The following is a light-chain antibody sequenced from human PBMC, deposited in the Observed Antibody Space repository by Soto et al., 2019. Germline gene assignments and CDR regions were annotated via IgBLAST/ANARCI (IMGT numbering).Light chain of an antibody. Sequence: EILVTQSPGTLSLSRWEIATLSCRASQSVSSNYLAWYQQKPAQPPRLLIYDASSRATGAPDRFSGSGSGTDFTLTISRLEPEDFAVYYCQQYASSRTFGQGTKVDIK. J-gene: IGKJ1*01. CDR2: DAS. V-gene: IGKV3-20*01. CDR1: QSVSSNY. CDR3: QQYASSRT.